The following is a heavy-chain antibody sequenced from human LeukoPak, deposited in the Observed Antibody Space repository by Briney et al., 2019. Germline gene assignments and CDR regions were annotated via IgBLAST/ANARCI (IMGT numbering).Heavy chain of an antibody. Sequence: PGGSLRLSCAASGFTFSSSEINWMRQAPGKGLEWVSSISGSSTSIYYADSVKGRFTNSRDNVKNLVYLQINSLRDEDTAVYYCDYHGNWGQGTLVTVFS. CDR3: DYHGN. CDR2: ISGSSTSI. D-gene: IGHD5-12*01. V-gene: IGHV3-48*02. J-gene: IGHJ1*01. CDR1: GFTFSSSE.